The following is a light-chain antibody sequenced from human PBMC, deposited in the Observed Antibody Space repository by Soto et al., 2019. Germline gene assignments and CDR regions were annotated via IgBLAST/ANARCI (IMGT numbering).Light chain of an antibody. Sequence: DIQMTQSPSSLSASVGDRVTITCRASQGISNYLAWYQQKPGKVPRLLIYAASTLQSGVPSRFSGSGRGPDFTLTITSLQPEDVATYYCQKYSSAPWTFGQGTKVEIK. CDR2: AAS. CDR3: QKYSSAPWT. J-gene: IGKJ1*01. V-gene: IGKV1-27*01. CDR1: QGISNY.